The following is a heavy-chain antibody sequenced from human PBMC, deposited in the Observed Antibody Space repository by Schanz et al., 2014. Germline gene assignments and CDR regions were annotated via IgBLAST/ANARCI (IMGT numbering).Heavy chain of an antibody. CDR2: ISAYNGNT. V-gene: IGHV1-18*01. CDR1: RSTFSSYT. CDR3: ARDQSPYTNSSDVRYFDY. D-gene: IGHD6-6*01. Sequence: QVQLVQSGDEVKKPGSSVKVSCKASRSTFSSYTISWVRQARGQGLEWMGWISAYNGNTNYAQKRQGRVTMTTDTSTSTAYMELRSVRSDDTAVYYCARDQSPYTNSSDVRYFDYWGQGSLVTVSS. J-gene: IGHJ4*02.